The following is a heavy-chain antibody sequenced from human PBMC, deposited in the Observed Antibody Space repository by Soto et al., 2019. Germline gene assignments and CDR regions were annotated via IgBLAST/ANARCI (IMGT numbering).Heavy chain of an antibody. Sequence: ASVKVSCKASGYTFTSYDIYWVRQATGQGLEWMGWLNPNTGDSGYAQKFQGRITVTSDTSINTVHMELSSLRSEDTAVYYCARRAETNGWNGFGADKYYFDFWGQGTLVTVSS. CDR3: ARRAETNGWNGFGADKYYFDF. V-gene: IGHV1-8*01. CDR2: LNPNTGDS. J-gene: IGHJ4*02. D-gene: IGHD3-3*01. CDR1: GYTFTSYD.